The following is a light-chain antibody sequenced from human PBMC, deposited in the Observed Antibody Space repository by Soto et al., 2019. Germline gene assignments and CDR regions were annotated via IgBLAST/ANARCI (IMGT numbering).Light chain of an antibody. CDR2: SAS. J-gene: IGKJ1*01. Sequence: EIVMTQSPATLSVSPGERATLSCRASQSVSSNLAWYQQKPGQAPSLLIYSASTRATGIPARFSGSGSGTEFTLTISSLQSEDFAVYYCQQYNDWPSWTFGKGTKVEIK. V-gene: IGKV3-15*01. CDR3: QQYNDWPSWT. CDR1: QSVSSN.